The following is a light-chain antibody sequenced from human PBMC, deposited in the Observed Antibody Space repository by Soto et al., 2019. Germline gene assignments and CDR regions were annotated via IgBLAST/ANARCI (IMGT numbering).Light chain of an antibody. CDR3: QQYSDWPRT. V-gene: IGKV3-15*01. CDR1: QSVSSD. Sequence: EVVMTQSLATLSVSPGERATLSCRASQSVSSDLVWYQQKPGQAPRLLIFHASTRATGIPGRFSGSGSGTEFTLTISSLQSEDSAVYYCQQYSDWPRTFGQGTKVDIK. J-gene: IGKJ1*01. CDR2: HAS.